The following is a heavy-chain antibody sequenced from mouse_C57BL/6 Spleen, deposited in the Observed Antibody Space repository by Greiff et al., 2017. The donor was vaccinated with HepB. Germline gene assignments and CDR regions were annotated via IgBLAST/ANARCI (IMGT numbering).Heavy chain of an antibody. Sequence: EVMLVESGGGLVKPGGSLKLSCAASGFTFSSYAMSWVRQTPEKRLEWVATISDGGSYTYYPDNVKGRFTISRDNAKNNLYLQMSHLKSEDTAMYYCAREGRYDYDYFDYWGQGTTLTVSS. D-gene: IGHD2-4*01. V-gene: IGHV5-4*01. CDR2: ISDGGSYT. CDR1: GFTFSSYA. J-gene: IGHJ2*01. CDR3: AREGRYDYDYFDY.